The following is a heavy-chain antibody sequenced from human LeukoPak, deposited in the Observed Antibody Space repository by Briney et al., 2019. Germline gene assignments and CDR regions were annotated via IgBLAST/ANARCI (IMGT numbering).Heavy chain of an antibody. Sequence: TSETLSLTCIVSGGSISSSGYYWGWIRQPPGKGLEWLVSIYYSGSTYYNPSLKSRVTISVDASKNQLSLKLNSVTAADTAMYYCARHVETADGRVDYWGQGTLVTVSS. CDR3: ARHVETADGRVDY. D-gene: IGHD6-13*01. CDR2: IYYSGST. V-gene: IGHV4-39*01. J-gene: IGHJ4*02. CDR1: GGSISSSGYY.